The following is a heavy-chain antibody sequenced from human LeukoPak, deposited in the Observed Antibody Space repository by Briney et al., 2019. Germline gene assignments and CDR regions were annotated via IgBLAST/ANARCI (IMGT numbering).Heavy chain of an antibody. CDR2: ISSSSTYI. CDR3: ARGTTPHYYYYYMDV. J-gene: IGHJ6*03. D-gene: IGHD4-11*01. Sequence: GGSLRLSCAASGFTFSSYAMSWVRQAPGKGLEWVSSISSSSTYIYYADSVKGRFTISRDNAKNSLYLQMNSLRAEDTAVYYCARGTTPHYYYYYMDVWGKGTTVTVSS. V-gene: IGHV3-21*01. CDR1: GFTFSSYA.